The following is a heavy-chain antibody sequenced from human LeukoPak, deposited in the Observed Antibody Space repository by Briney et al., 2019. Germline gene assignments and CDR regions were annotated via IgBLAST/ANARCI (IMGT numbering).Heavy chain of an antibody. J-gene: IGHJ4*02. D-gene: IGHD1-26*01. Sequence: GASVKVSCKVSGYTLTELSMHWVRQAPGKGLEWMGGLDPEDGETIYAQKFQGRVTMTEDTSTDTAYMELSSLRSEDTAVYYCATPRRGSGSYNFDYWGQGTLVTVSS. V-gene: IGHV1-24*01. CDR3: ATPRRGSGSYNFDY. CDR1: GYTLTELS. CDR2: LDPEDGET.